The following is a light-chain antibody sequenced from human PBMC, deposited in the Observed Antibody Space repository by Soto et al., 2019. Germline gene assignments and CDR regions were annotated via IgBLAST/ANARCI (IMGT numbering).Light chain of an antibody. V-gene: IGLV2-23*02. CDR3: CSSGGSPTYV. Sequence: QSALTQPASVSGSPGQSITISCTGTSSNVGSYKLVSWYQQHPGKAPKLMIFEVNKRPSGVSNRFSGSKSGNTASLTISGLTVEDEADYYCCSSGGSPTYVLGTGTKVTVL. J-gene: IGLJ1*01. CDR1: SSNVGSYKL. CDR2: EVN.